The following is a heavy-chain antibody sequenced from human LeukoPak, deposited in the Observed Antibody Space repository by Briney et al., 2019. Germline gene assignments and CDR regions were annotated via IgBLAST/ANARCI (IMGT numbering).Heavy chain of an antibody. CDR1: GFTFSNYG. D-gene: IGHD2-2*01. J-gene: IGHJ4*02. V-gene: IGHV3-30*02. CDR2: IGYDGSNK. Sequence: GGSLRLSCGASGFTFSNYGMHWVRQAPGKGPEWVAFIGYDGSNKYYPDSVKGRFTISRDDSKNTLYLQMNSLRAEDTAVYYCAKSYCASTICYGGGKIDYWGQGTLVTVSS. CDR3: AKSYCASTICYGGGKIDY.